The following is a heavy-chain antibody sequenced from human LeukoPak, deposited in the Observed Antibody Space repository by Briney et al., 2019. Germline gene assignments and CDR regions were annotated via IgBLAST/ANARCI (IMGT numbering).Heavy chain of an antibody. Sequence: ASVKVSCKSSGYTFTDYYIHWVRQAPGQGLEWVAWINTYSGGTDYAQKFQGRFTVSRDTSISTAYMELNSLRSDDTAVYHCARDRDHVYDFWGQGTLVTVSS. CDR2: INTYSGGT. V-gene: IGHV1-2*02. CDR3: ARDRDHVYDF. D-gene: IGHD5/OR15-5a*01. CDR1: GYTFTDYY. J-gene: IGHJ4*02.